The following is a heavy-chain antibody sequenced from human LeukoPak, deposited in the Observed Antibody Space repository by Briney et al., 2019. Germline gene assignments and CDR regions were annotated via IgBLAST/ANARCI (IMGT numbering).Heavy chain of an antibody. Sequence: KPSETLSLTCTVSGGSISSSSYYWGWIRQPPGKGLAWIGSIYYSGSTYYNPSLKSRVTISVDTSKNQFSLKLSSVTAADTAVYYCARHFGRRDWYYFDYWGPGTLVTVSS. V-gene: IGHV4-39*01. D-gene: IGHD1-1*01. CDR3: ARHFGRRDWYYFDY. CDR2: IYYSGST. J-gene: IGHJ4*02. CDR1: GGSISSSSYY.